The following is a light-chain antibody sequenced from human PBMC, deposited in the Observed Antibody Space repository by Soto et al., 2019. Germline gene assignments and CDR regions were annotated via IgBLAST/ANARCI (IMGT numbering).Light chain of an antibody. Sequence: QPVLTQPPSASGTPGQRVTISCSGSSSNIGSNYVYWYQQVPGTAPSLLMYRASQRPSGVPARFSGSKTGTSASLAISGLRSEDEADYYCAAWDDTLNGLVFGGGTKLTVL. J-gene: IGLJ2*01. CDR1: SSNIGSNY. CDR3: AAWDDTLNGLV. CDR2: RAS. V-gene: IGLV1-47*01.